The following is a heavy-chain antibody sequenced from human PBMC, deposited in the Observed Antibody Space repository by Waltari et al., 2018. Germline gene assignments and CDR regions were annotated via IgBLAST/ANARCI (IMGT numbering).Heavy chain of an antibody. J-gene: IGHJ1*01. CDR3: TTELWTTVTIDQH. V-gene: IGHV3-15*01. Sequence: EVQLVESGGGLVKPGGSLRLSCAASGFTFSNAWMSWVRQAPGKGLEWVGRIKSKTDGGTTDYAAPVKGRFTISRDDSKNTLYLQMNSLKTEDTAVYYCTTELWTTVTIDQHWGQGTLVTVSS. D-gene: IGHD4-17*01. CDR2: IKSKTDGGTT. CDR1: GFTFSNAW.